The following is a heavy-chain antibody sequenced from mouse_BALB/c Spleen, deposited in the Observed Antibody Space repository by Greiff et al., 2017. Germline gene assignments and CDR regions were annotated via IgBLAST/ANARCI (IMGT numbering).Heavy chain of an antibody. CDR1: GFTFSSYT. D-gene: IGHD2-14*01. V-gene: IGHV5-12-2*01. CDR3: ARRRYDAFDY. Sequence: DVMLVESGGGLVQPGGSLKLSCAASGFTFSSYTMSWVRQTPEKRLEWVAYISNGGGSTYYPDTVKGRFTISRDNAKNTLYLQMSSLKSEDTAMYYCARRRYDAFDYWGQGTTLTVSS. J-gene: IGHJ2*01. CDR2: ISNGGGST.